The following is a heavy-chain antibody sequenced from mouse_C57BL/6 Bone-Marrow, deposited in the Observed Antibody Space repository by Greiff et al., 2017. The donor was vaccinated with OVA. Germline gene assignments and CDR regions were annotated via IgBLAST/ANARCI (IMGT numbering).Heavy chain of an antibody. V-gene: IGHV1-80*01. CDR2: IYPGDGDT. D-gene: IGHD3-1*01. J-gene: IGHJ4*01. CDR1: GYAFSSYW. Sequence: VKLVESGAELVKPGASVKISCKASGYAFSSYWMNWVKQRPGKGLEWIGQIYPGDGDTNYNGKFKGKATLTADKSSSTAYMQLSSLTSEDSAVYFCARREGYDYYAMDYWGQGTSVTVSS. CDR3: ARREGYDYYAMDY.